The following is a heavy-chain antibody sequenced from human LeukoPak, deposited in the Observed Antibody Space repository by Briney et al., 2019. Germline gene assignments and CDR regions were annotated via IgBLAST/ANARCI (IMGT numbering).Heavy chain of an antibody. V-gene: IGHV4-30-4*08. D-gene: IGHD2-15*01. Sequence: PSQTLSLTCTVSGGSISSGDYYWSWIRQPPGKGLEWIGYIYYSGSTYYNPSLKSRVTISVDTSKNQFSLKLSSVTAADTAVYYCARGPPDCSGGSCLDAFGIWGQGTMVTVSS. CDR2: IYYSGST. J-gene: IGHJ3*02. CDR3: ARGPPDCSGGSCLDAFGI. CDR1: GGSISSGDYY.